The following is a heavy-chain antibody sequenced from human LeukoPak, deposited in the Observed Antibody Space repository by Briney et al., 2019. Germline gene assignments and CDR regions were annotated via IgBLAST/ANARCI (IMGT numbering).Heavy chain of an antibody. V-gene: IGHV3-33*08. CDR1: GFTFSSYA. CDR2: IWYDGSNK. D-gene: IGHD2/OR15-2a*01. CDR3: ARSIHKMDV. J-gene: IGHJ6*02. Sequence: GGSLRLSCAASGFTFSSYAMHWVRQAPGKGLEWVAVIWYDGSNKYYADSVKGRFTISRDNSKNTLYLQMNSLRAEDTAVYYCARSIHKMDVWGQGTTVTVSS.